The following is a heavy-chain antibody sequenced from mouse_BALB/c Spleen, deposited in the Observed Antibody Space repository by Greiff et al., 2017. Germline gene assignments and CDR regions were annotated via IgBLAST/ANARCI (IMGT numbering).Heavy chain of an antibody. CDR1: GFTFSSYA. D-gene: IGHD2-4*01. CDR2: ISSGGST. Sequence: EVKLVESGGGLVKPGGSLKLSCAASGFTFSSYAMSWVRQTPEKRLEWVASISSGGSTYYPDSVKGRFTISRDNARNILYLQMSSLRSEDTAMYYCARRKGYDYGAWFAYWGQGTLVTVSA. V-gene: IGHV5-6-5*01. J-gene: IGHJ3*01. CDR3: ARRKGYDYGAWFAY.